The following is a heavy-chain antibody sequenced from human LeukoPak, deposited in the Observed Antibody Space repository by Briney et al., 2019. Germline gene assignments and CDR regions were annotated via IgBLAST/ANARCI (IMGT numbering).Heavy chain of an antibody. Sequence: PSQTLSLTCTVSGGSISSGGYYWSWIRQPPGEGLEWIGYIYHSGSTYYNPSLKSRVTISVDRSKNQFSLKLNSVTAADTALYYCARQLDYPYYFDYWGQGTLVTVSS. V-gene: IGHV4-30-2*01. CDR2: IYHSGST. D-gene: IGHD3/OR15-3a*01. CDR1: GGSISSGGYY. CDR3: ARQLDYPYYFDY. J-gene: IGHJ4*02.